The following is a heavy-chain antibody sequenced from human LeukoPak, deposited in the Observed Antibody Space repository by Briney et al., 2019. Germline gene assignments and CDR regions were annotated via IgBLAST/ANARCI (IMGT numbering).Heavy chain of an antibody. J-gene: IGHJ4*02. CDR2: IDTDGTTT. Sequence: GGSLRLSCTTSEFTFSNYWMHWVRQVPGKGLVWVSRIDTDGTTTDYADSVKGRFTISRDNSKNTLYLQMNSLRAEDTAVYYCARGVGATTAFDYWGQGTLVTVSS. CDR3: ARGVGATTAFDY. CDR1: EFTFSNYW. V-gene: IGHV3-74*01. D-gene: IGHD1-26*01.